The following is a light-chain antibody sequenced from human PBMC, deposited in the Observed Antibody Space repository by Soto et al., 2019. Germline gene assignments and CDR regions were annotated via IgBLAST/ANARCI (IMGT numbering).Light chain of an antibody. Sequence: QSALPQPPSASGTPGQRVTISCSGSSSNIGSNTVNWYQQLPGTAPKLLIYSNNQRPSGVPDRFSGSKSGTSASLAISGLQSEDEADYYWAAWDDSLNGYVFGTGTKVTVL. CDR2: SNN. V-gene: IGLV1-44*01. CDR1: SSNIGSNT. CDR3: AAWDDSLNGYV. J-gene: IGLJ1*01.